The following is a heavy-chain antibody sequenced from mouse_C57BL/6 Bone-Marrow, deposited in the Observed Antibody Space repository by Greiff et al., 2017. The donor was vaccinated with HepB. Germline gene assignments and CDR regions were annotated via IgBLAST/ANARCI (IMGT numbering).Heavy chain of an antibody. V-gene: IGHV2-9*01. CDR2: IWGGGST. CDR1: GFSLTSYG. D-gene: IGHD2-12*01. CDR3: AKRNDSVFAY. Sequence: VKLMESGPGLVVPSQSLFITCTVSGFSLTSYGVDWVRQPPGKGLEWLGVIWGGGSTNYNSALMSRLSINKDNAKSQVILKMNRLQTDDTAKYYGAKRNDSVFAYWGQGTLVTVSA. J-gene: IGHJ3*01.